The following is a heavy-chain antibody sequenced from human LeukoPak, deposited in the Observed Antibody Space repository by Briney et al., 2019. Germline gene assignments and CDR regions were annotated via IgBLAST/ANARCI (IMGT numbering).Heavy chain of an antibody. J-gene: IGHJ4*02. CDR3: ARGGLVLWFGERGDYFDY. CDR2: IYHSGST. CDR1: GGSISSSNW. D-gene: IGHD3-10*01. Sequence: TSETLSLTCAVSGGSISSSNWWSWVRQPPGTGLEWIGEIYHSGSTNYNPSLKSRVTISVDKSKNQFSLKLSSVTAADTAVYYCARGGLVLWFGERGDYFDYWGQGTLVTVSS. V-gene: IGHV4-4*02.